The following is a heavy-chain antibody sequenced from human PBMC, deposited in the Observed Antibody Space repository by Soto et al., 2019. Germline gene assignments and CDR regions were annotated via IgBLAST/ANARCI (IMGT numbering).Heavy chain of an antibody. CDR2: ISGSGGST. V-gene: IGHV3-23*01. CDR1: GFTFSSYA. Sequence: EVQLLESGGGLVQPGGSLRLSCAASGFTFSSYAMSWVRQAPGKGLEWVSAISGSGGSTYYADSVKGRFTISRDNSTNTLYLQMNSLRAEDTAVYYCAKAYEGVTTYWYFDLWGRGTLVTVSS. D-gene: IGHD1-1*01. J-gene: IGHJ2*01. CDR3: AKAYEGVTTYWYFDL.